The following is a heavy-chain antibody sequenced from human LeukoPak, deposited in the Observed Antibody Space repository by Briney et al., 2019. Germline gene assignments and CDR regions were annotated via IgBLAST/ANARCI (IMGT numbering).Heavy chain of an antibody. CDR3: AKDHCSRGTCYYYYYMDV. J-gene: IGHJ6*03. V-gene: IGHV3-30*02. CDR2: IRNDGTNK. D-gene: IGHD2-15*01. Sequence: GGSLRLSCAASGFTFSSYGMRWVRRAPGKGLEWVAVIRNDGTNKYYADSVKGRFTISRDNSKNTVHLQMNSLRAEDTAVYYCAKDHCSRGTCYYYYYMDVWGKGTTVTVSS. CDR1: GFTFSSYG.